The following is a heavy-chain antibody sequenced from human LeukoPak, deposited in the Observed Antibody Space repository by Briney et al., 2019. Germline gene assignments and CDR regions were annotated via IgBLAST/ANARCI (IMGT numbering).Heavy chain of an antibody. V-gene: IGHV4-61*08. Sequence: SETLSLTCTVSGGSISSGDYYWSWIRQPPGKGLEWIGYIYYSGSTNHNPSLKSRVTISVDTSKNQFSLKLTSVTAADTAVYYCARALIAVAGTYYFDDWGQGTLVTVSS. J-gene: IGHJ4*02. CDR3: ARALIAVAGTYYFDD. CDR1: GGSISSGDYY. D-gene: IGHD6-19*01. CDR2: IYYSGST.